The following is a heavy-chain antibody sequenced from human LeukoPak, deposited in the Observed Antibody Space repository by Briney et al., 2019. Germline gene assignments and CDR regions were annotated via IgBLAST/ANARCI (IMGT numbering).Heavy chain of an antibody. V-gene: IGHV4-61*02. Sequence: SQTLSLTCTVSGGSISSANYHWSWIRQPAGKRLEWIGRIYTSGSIDYNPSLKSRVIISVDTSKNQFSLNLSSVTAADTAVYYCARYCSGGRCSSTWGQGTLVTVSS. CDR3: ARYCSGGRCSST. J-gene: IGHJ5*02. D-gene: IGHD2-15*01. CDR1: GGSISSANYH. CDR2: IYTSGSI.